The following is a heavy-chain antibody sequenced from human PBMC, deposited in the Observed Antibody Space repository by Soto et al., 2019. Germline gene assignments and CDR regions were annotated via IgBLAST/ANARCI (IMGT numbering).Heavy chain of an antibody. V-gene: IGHV3-21*01. Sequence: EVQLVESGGGLVKPGGSLRLSCAASGFTFSSYSMNWVRQAPGKGLEWVSSISSSSSYIYYADSVKGRFTISRDNAKNSLYLQRSSLRAEATAVYYCASSGGGSYHPFDYRGQGTLVTVSS. D-gene: IGHD1-26*01. CDR3: ASSGGGSYHPFDY. CDR1: GFTFSSYS. J-gene: IGHJ4*02. CDR2: ISSSSSYI.